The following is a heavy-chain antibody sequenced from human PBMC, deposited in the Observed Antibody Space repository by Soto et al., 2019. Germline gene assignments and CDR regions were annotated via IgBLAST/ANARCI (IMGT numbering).Heavy chain of an antibody. CDR3: AGGGYTYGYGLDY. D-gene: IGHD5-18*01. CDR2: INPNSGDT. Sequence: QVQLVQSGAEVKKLGASVKVSCKASGYTFTAYYIHWVRQAPGQGLEWVGWINPNSGDTNYAQRFQGWVTMTEDTAISTTYMDLTRLRSDDTAVYYCAGGGYTYGYGLDYWGQGTLVTVSS. CDR1: GYTFTAYY. J-gene: IGHJ4*02. V-gene: IGHV1-2*04.